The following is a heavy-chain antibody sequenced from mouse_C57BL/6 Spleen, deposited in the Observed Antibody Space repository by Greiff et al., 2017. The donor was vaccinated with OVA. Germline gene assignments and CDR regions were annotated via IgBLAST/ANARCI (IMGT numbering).Heavy chain of an antibody. D-gene: IGHD2-4*01. CDR3: TTRYYDDDGYAMDY. CDR2: IDPENGDT. V-gene: IGHV14-4*01. J-gene: IGHJ4*01. Sequence: VQLKQSGAELVRPGASVKLSCTASGFNIKDDYMHWVKQRPEQGLEWIGWIDPENGDTEYASKFQGKATITADTSSNTAYLQLSSLTSEDTAVYYCTTRYYDDDGYAMDYWGQGTSVTVSS. CDR1: GFNIKDDY.